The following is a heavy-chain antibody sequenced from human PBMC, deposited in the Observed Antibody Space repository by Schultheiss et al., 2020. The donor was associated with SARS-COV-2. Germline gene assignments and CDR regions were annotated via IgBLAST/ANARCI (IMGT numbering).Heavy chain of an antibody. Sequence: ASVKVSCKASGYTFTGYYMHWVRQAPGQGLEWMGRINPNNSGTNYAQKFQGRVTMTRDTSISTAYMELSRLRSDDTAVYYCARGVGESAARPGWDFDYWGQGTLVTVSS. CDR2: INPNNSGT. J-gene: IGHJ4*02. D-gene: IGHD6-6*01. V-gene: IGHV1-2*06. CDR3: ARGVGESAARPGWDFDY. CDR1: GYTFTGYY.